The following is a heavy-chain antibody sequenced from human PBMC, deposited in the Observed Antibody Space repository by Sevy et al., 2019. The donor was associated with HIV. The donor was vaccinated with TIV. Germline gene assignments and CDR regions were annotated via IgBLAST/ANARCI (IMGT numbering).Heavy chain of an antibody. J-gene: IGHJ6*02. Sequence: GGSLRLSCAASGFTVSSNYMSRVRQAPWKGLEWVSVIYSGGSTYYADSVKGRFTISRDNSKNTLYLQMNSLRAEDTAVYYCARVNCSGGSCYYYYGMDVWGQGTTVTVSS. CDR2: IYSGGST. V-gene: IGHV3-53*01. CDR1: GFTVSSNY. D-gene: IGHD2-15*01. CDR3: ARVNCSGGSCYYYYGMDV.